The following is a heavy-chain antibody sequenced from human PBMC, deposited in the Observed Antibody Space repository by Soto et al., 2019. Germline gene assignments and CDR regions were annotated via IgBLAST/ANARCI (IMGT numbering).Heavy chain of an antibody. J-gene: IGHJ6*03. CDR2: ISSSGSTI. V-gene: IGHV3-11*01. CDR1: GFTFSDYY. CDR3: ARDLSDILTGYYSYYYYYMDV. Sequence: GGSLRLSCAASGFTFSDYYMSWIRQAPGKGLEWVSYISSSGSTIYYADSVKGRFTISRDNAKNSLYLQMNSLRAEDTAVYYCARDLSDILTGYYSYYYYYMDVWGKGTTVTVSS. D-gene: IGHD3-9*01.